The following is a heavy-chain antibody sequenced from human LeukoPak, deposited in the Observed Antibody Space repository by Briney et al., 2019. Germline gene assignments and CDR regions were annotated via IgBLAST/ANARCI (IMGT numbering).Heavy chain of an antibody. Sequence: SSETLSLTCAVYGGSFSGYYWSWIRQPPGKRLEWIGEINHSGSTYYNPSLKSRVTISVDASKNQFSLKLSSVTAADTAVYYCARMPYSSPFDYWGQGTLVTVSS. J-gene: IGHJ4*02. V-gene: IGHV4-34*01. D-gene: IGHD6-13*01. CDR1: GGSFSGYY. CDR2: INHSGST. CDR3: ARMPYSSPFDY.